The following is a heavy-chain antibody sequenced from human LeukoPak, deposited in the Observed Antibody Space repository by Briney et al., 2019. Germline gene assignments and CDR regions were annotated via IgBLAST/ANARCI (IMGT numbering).Heavy chain of an antibody. Sequence: GGPLRLSCAASGFPFSNYWMSWVRQAPGKGLEWVANIKQDGGEKYYVDSVKGRFTTSRDNAKNALYLQMNSLRAEDTAVYYCAELGITMIGGVWGKGTTVTISS. D-gene: IGHD3-10*02. CDR1: GFPFSNYW. CDR3: AELGITMIGGV. J-gene: IGHJ6*04. CDR2: IKQDGGEK. V-gene: IGHV3-7*01.